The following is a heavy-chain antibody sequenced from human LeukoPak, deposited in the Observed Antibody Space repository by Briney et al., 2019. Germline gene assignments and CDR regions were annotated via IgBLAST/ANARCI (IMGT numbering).Heavy chain of an antibody. CDR1: GYSINSGYY. CDR3: ARQTGSGLFILP. CDR2: IYYSGNT. J-gene: IGHJ4*02. D-gene: IGHD3/OR15-3a*01. V-gene: IGHV4-38-2*02. Sequence: SETLSLTCTVSGYSINSGYYWGWIRQPPGKGLEWIGSIYYSGNTYYNASLKSQVSISIDTSKNQFSLRLTSVTAADTAVYYCARQTGSGLFILPGGQGTLVTVSS.